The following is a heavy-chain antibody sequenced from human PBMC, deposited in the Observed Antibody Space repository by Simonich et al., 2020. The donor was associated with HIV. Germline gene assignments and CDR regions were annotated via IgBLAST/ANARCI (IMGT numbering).Heavy chain of an antibody. CDR2: IYHSGRT. D-gene: IGHD6-6*01. V-gene: IGHV4-38-2*01. Sequence: QVQLQESGPGLVKPSGTLSLTCAVSGGSISSGYYWDWIRQTPGKGLEWIGTIYHSGRTYYNPSRKSRVTISVDTSKNQFSLKLGSVTAADTAVYYCARGLAARLSHFDYWGQGTLVTVSS. CDR3: ARGLAARLSHFDY. CDR1: GGSISSGYY. J-gene: IGHJ4*02.